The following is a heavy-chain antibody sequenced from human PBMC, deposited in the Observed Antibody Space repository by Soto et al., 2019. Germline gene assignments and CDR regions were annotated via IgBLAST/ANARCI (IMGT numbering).Heavy chain of an antibody. CDR2: IYYSGST. CDR3: ARDPLGYCSGGSCYPNWFDP. V-gene: IGHV4-59*01. D-gene: IGHD2-15*01. J-gene: IGHJ5*02. Sequence: SETLSLTCTVSGGSISSYYWSWIRQPPGKGLEWIGYIYYSGSTNYNPSLKSRVTISVDTSKNQFSLKLSSVTAADTAVYYCARDPLGYCSGGSCYPNWFDPWGQGTLVTVSS. CDR1: GGSISSYY.